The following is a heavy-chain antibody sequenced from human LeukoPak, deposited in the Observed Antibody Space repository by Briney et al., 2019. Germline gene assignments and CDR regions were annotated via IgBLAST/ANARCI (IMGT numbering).Heavy chain of an antibody. CDR3: ATALNTYCSGGSCVAFEI. D-gene: IGHD2-15*01. J-gene: IGHJ3*02. CDR1: GYTLTELS. V-gene: IGHV1-24*01. Sequence: ASVKVSCKVSGYTLTELSMHWVRQAPGKGLEWMGGFDPEDGETIYAQKFQGRVTMTEDTSTDTAYMELSSLRSEDTAVYYCATALNTYCSGGSCVAFEIWGQGTMVTVSS. CDR2: FDPEDGET.